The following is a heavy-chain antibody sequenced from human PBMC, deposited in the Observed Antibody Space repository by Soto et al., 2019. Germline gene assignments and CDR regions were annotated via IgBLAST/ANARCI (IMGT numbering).Heavy chain of an antibody. V-gene: IGHV3-30-3*01. CDR3: ARDKDITVDRTFDY. CDR1: GFTFSSYA. Sequence: QVQLVESGGGVVQPGRSLRLSCAASGFTFSSYAMHWVRQARGKGLEWVAVIANDGSSKYYTDSVKGRFTISRDNSKNTLYLQMNRLRTEDTAVYYCARDKDITVDRTFDYWGQGTLVTVSS. J-gene: IGHJ4*02. D-gene: IGHD6-19*01. CDR2: IANDGSSK.